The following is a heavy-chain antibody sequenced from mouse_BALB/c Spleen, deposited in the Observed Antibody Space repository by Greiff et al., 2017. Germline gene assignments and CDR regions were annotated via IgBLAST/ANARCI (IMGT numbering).Heavy chain of an antibody. Sequence: DVKLVESGGGLVKPGGSLKLSCAASGFTFSSYAMSWVRQTPEKRLEWVATISSGGSYTYYPDSVKGRFTISRDNAKNTLYLQMSSLRSEDTAMYYCASLYGNYAMDYWGQGTSVTVSS. CDR2: ISSGGSYT. J-gene: IGHJ4*01. CDR3: ASLYGNYAMDY. V-gene: IGHV5-9-3*01. D-gene: IGHD2-1*01. CDR1: GFTFSSYA.